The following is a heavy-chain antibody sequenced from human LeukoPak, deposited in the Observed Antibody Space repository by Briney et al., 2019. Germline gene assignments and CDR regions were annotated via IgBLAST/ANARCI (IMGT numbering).Heavy chain of an antibody. Sequence: SETLPLTCTVSGGSISTHYWSWIRQPPGKGLEWIGYVLDSERTKDNPSLKSRATLSADTSKNQFSLRLTSVTAADSAVYYCATIKRGSISGYFDFWGQGVLVTVSS. D-gene: IGHD5-18*01. CDR2: VLDSERT. V-gene: IGHV4-59*11. CDR1: GGSISTHY. CDR3: ATIKRGSISGYFDF. J-gene: IGHJ4*02.